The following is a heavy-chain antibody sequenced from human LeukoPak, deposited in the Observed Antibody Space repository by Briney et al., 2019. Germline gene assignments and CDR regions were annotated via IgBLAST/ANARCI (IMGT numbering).Heavy chain of an antibody. V-gene: IGHV1-69*06. D-gene: IGHD3-3*01. CDR2: IIPIFGTA. CDR1: GYTFTSYG. J-gene: IGHJ5*02. Sequence: GASVKVSCKASGYTFTSYGISWVRQAPGQGLEWMGGIIPIFGTANYAQKFQGRVTITADKSTSTAYMELSSLRSEDTAVYYCARDGRYLFGVVTLNWFDPWGQGTLVTVSS. CDR3: ARDGRYLFGVVTLNWFDP.